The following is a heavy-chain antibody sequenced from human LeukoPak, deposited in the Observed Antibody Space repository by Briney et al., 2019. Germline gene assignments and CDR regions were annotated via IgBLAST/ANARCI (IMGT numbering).Heavy chain of an antibody. CDR2: IKEEGSEK. Sequence: PGGSLRLSCAASGFTSSGYLMSWVRQAPGKGLEWVANIKEEGSEKYYVDSVKGRFIISRDNAKNSLYLQMNSLRAEDTAVYYCARDSSAAPHSYWGQGTLVTVFS. J-gene: IGHJ4*02. D-gene: IGHD2-15*01. CDR1: GFTSSGYL. CDR3: ARDSSAAPHSY. V-gene: IGHV3-7*01.